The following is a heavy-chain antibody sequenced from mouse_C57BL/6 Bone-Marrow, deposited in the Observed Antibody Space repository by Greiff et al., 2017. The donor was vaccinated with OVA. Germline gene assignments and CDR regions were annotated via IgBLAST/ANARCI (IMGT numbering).Heavy chain of an antibody. CDR2: IWTGGGT. D-gene: IGHD2-5*01. CDR3: ARYYSNYWYYAMDY. CDR1: GFSLTSYA. Sequence: VKLVESGPGLVAPSQSLSITCTVSGFSLTSYAISWVRQPPGKGLEWLGVIWTGGGTNYNSALKSRLSISKDNSKSQVFLKMNSLQTDDTARYYCARYYSNYWYYAMDYWGQGTSVTVSS. V-gene: IGHV2-9-1*01. J-gene: IGHJ4*01.